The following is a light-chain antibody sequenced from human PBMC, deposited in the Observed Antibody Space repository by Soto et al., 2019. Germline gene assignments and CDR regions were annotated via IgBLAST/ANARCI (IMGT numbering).Light chain of an antibody. CDR2: EAS. CDR3: SLYTSENTYV. Sequence: QAARAQPPSVSGSPGQSVTSACTGTSTDFVSYNRVSWYQQPPGTAPKLIIYEASNRPSGVPDRFSGSKSGNTASLTISGLQAADEADYYCSLYTSENTYVFGTGTKVTVL. V-gene: IGLV2-18*01. CDR1: STDFVSYNR. J-gene: IGLJ1*01.